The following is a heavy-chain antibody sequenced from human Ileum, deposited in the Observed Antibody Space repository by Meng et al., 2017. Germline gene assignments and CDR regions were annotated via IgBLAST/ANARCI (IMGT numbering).Heavy chain of an antibody. CDR3: ATSGDNSGFYLGY. Sequence: VQRPGSGSGVARPLGTVVLTCAFYGDSITHDNWWAWVRQSPEKGLELIGAIYHSGRTNYNPSLTSRVTMSVDKSKKQISLNLSSVTAADTAVYYCATSGDNSGFYLGYWGPGILVTVSS. CDR1: GDSITHDNW. V-gene: IGHV4-4*03. J-gene: IGHJ4*02. D-gene: IGHD3-22*01. CDR2: IYHSGRT.